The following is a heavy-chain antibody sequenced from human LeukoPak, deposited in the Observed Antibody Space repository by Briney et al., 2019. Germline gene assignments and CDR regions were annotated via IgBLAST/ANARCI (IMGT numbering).Heavy chain of an antibody. CDR2: IYYSGST. J-gene: IGHJ4*02. Sequence: SETLSLTCTVSGVSIRSTSYYWGWIRQPPGKGLEWIGSIYYSGSTYYNPSLKSRVTISVDTSKNQFSLKLSSVTAADTAVYYCARDHSSSFSDYWGQGTLVTVSS. CDR1: GVSIRSTSYY. D-gene: IGHD6-13*01. V-gene: IGHV4-39*07. CDR3: ARDHSSSFSDY.